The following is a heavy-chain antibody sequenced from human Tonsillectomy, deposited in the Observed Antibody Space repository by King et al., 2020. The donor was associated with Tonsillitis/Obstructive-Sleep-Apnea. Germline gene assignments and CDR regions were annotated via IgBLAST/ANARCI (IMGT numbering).Heavy chain of an antibody. CDR2: IKQDGSQK. J-gene: IGHJ5*02. CDR1: GFIFRSHW. CDR3: ARNDPAYGDPPGS. V-gene: IGHV3-7*04. Sequence: VQLVESGGGLVQPGGSLRLSCAASGFIFRSHWMSWVRQAPGKGLEWVANIKQDGSQKYYLDSVKGRFTISRDNSENSLYLQMNGLRGVDTAVYYCARNDPAYGDPPGSWGQGTLVSVSS. D-gene: IGHD4-17*01.